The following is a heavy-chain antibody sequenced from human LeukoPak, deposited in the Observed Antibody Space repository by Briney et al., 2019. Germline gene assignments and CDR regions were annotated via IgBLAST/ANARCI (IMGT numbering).Heavy chain of an antibody. Sequence: SETLSLTCTVSGGSISSYYWSWIRQPPGKGLEWIGYIYYSGSGSTNYNPSLKSRVSISVDTSKNHFSLKLSSVTAADTAVYYCASSPIHDFWSGYLDYWGQGTLVTVSS. CDR3: ASSPIHDFWSGYLDY. CDR2: IYYSGSGST. V-gene: IGHV4-59*08. CDR1: GGSISSYY. D-gene: IGHD3-3*01. J-gene: IGHJ4*02.